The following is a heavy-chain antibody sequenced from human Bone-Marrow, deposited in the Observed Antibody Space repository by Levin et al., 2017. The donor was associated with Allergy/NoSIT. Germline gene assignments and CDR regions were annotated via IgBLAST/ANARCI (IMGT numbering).Heavy chain of an antibody. Sequence: GESLKISCAASGFTFSDHYIDWVRQAPGKGLEWVGRSRNKANSYTTEYAASVKGRFTISRDDSKNSLYLQMNSLKTEDTAVYYCASLAVFPLGYWGQGTLVTVSS. V-gene: IGHV3-72*01. D-gene: IGHD6-19*01. CDR2: SRNKANSYTT. J-gene: IGHJ4*02. CDR3: ASLAVFPLGY. CDR1: GFTFSDHY.